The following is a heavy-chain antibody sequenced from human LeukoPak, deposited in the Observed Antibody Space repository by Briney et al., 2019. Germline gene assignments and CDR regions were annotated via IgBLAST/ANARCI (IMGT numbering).Heavy chain of an antibody. J-gene: IGHJ6*03. V-gene: IGHV1-8*03. CDR3: ARARNNYYYMDV. CDR2: MNPNSGNT. Sequence: ASVKVSCKASGYTFTSYDINWVRQATGQGLEWMGWMNPNSGNTGYAQKFQGRVTITRNTSISTAYMELSSLRSEDTAVYYCARARNNYYYMDVWGKGTTVTVSS. CDR1: GYTFTSYD.